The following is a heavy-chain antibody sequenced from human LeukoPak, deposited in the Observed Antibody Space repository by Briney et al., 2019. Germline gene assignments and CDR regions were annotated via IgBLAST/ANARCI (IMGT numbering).Heavy chain of an antibody. V-gene: IGHV4-39*01. CDR2: IYYSGST. J-gene: IGHJ4*02. D-gene: IGHD2-15*01. CDR3: ARQVDCSGGSCYTFDY. CDR1: GGSISSSSYY. Sequence: SETLSLTCTVSGGSISSSSYYWGWIRQPPGKRLEWIGSIYYSGSTYYNPSLKSRVTISVDTSKNQFSLKLSSVTAADTAVYYCARQVDCSGGSCYTFDYWGQGTLVTVSS.